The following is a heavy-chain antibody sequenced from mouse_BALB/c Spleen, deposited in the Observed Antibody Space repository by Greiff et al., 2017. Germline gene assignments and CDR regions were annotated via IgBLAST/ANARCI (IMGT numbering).Heavy chain of an antibody. CDR2: ISSGGST. J-gene: IGHJ2*01. CDR3: ARVAGPYFDY. D-gene: IGHD1-1*01. V-gene: IGHV5-6-5*01. CDR1: GFTFSSYA. Sequence: EVQLVESGGGLVKPGGSLKLSCAASGFTFSSYAMSWVRQTPEKRLEWVASISSGGSTYYPDSVKGRFTISRDNARNILYLQMSSLRSEDTAMYYCARVAGPYFDYWGQGTTLTVSS.